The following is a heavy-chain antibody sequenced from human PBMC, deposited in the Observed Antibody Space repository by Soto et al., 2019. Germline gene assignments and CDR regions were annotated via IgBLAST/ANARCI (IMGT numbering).Heavy chain of an antibody. J-gene: IGHJ6*02. V-gene: IGHV3-7*03. Sequence: GGSLRLSCAASVFTFSRYWMRWARQAPGKGPEWVSNIKQDASEKYYVDSVKGRFTISRDNAKNSLYLQMNSLRVDETAVYYCAKELERPPLYSMDVSGQGTTVTVSS. D-gene: IGHD1-1*01. CDR3: AKELERPPLYSMDV. CDR1: VFTFSRYW. CDR2: IKQDASEK.